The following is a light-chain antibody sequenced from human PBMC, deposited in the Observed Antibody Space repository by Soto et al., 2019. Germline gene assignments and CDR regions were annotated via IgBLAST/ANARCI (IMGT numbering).Light chain of an antibody. CDR3: QSYDSILRGVV. Sequence: QSVLTQPPSVSGAPGQRVTISCTGSSSNIGAGYDVHWYQQLPGTAPKLLISNNNNRPSWVPDRFSGSKSGTSASLAITGLQAEDEADYYCQSYDSILRGVVCGGGTKLTVL. CDR1: SSNIGAGYD. CDR2: NNN. V-gene: IGLV1-40*01. J-gene: IGLJ2*01.